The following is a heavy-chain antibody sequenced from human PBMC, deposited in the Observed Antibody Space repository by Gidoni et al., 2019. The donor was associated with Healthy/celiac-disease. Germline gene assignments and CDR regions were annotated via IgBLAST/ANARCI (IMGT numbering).Heavy chain of an antibody. CDR2: TYYRSKWYN. CDR1: GDNFASNSAA. J-gene: IGHJ4*02. D-gene: IGHD6-25*01. V-gene: IGHV6-1*01. CDR3: ARVTPSAAAFDY. Sequence: QLPPPQSCPGLVTPSHTPLLTCPIPGDNFASNSAASNWIRQSPSRGLEWLGRTYYRSKWYNDYAVSVKSRITINPDTSKNQFSLQLNSVTPEDTAVYYCARVTPSAAAFDYWGQGTLVTVSS.